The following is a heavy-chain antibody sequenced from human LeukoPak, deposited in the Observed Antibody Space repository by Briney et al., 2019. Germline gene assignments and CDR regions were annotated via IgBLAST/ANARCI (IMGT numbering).Heavy chain of an antibody. CDR1: GFTFSSSSI. D-gene: IGHD5-18*01. CDR2: IFHSGST. CDR3: SRKDTPMIYFDC. Sequence: PGGSLRLSCAASGFTFSSSSINWVRQPPGKGLEWIGEIFHSGSTNYNPSLKSRVSMSVDKSKNQFSLRLNSVTAADTAVYYCSRKDTPMIYFDCWGQGTLVTVSS. V-gene: IGHV4-4*02. J-gene: IGHJ4*02.